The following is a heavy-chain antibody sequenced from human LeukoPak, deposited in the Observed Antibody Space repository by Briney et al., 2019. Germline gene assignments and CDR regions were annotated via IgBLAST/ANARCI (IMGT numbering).Heavy chain of an antibody. CDR3: AKDGAYCSGGSCYFFFYYYMDV. Sequence: PGGSLRLSWAASGFTVSSNYMSWVRQAPGKGLEWVSVIYSGGSTYYADSVKGRFTISTDNSNNTLYLQMNSLRAEDTAVYYFAKDGAYCSGGSCYFFFYYYMDVXXXGTTVTVSS. V-gene: IGHV3-53*01. CDR2: IYSGGST. D-gene: IGHD2-15*01. J-gene: IGHJ6*03. CDR1: GFTVSSNY.